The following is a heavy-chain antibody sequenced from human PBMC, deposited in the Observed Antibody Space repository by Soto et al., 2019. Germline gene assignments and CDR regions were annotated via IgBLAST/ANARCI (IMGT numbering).Heavy chain of an antibody. J-gene: IGHJ6*02. CDR2: IIPIFGTA. V-gene: IGHV1-69*01. CDR1: GGTFSSYA. CDR3: ARPGIAAAGKRGYYYGMDV. D-gene: IGHD6-13*01. Sequence: QVQLVQSGAEVKKPGSSVKVSCKASGGTFSSYAINWVRQAPGQGLEWMGGIIPIFGTANYAQKFHGRVTITADESTSTAYMELSSLRSEDTAVYYCARPGIAAAGKRGYYYGMDVWGQGTTVTVSS.